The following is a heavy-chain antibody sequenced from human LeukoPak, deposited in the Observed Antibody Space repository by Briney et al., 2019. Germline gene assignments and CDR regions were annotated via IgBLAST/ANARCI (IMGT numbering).Heavy chain of an antibody. CDR1: GYTFTSYD. Sequence: GASVKVSCKASGYTFTSYDINWVRQATGQGLEWMGWMNPNSGNTGYAQKFQGRVTITRNTSISRAYMELSSLRSEDTAVYYCARGRYYDFWSGYGSPWGQGTLVTVSS. D-gene: IGHD3-3*01. J-gene: IGHJ5*02. CDR3: ARGRYYDFWSGYGSP. V-gene: IGHV1-8*03. CDR2: MNPNSGNT.